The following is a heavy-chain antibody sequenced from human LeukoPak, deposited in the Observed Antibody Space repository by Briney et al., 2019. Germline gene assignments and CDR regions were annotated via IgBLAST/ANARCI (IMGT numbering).Heavy chain of an antibody. D-gene: IGHD4-17*01. Sequence: SETLSLTCTDSRGSISSSYWSWIRQPARKGLEWIGRLYTSGSTNYNPSLKSRVTMSVDTSKNQFSLKLSSVTAADTAVHYCASTVYGDYGGVWFDPWGQGTLVTVSS. J-gene: IGHJ5*02. CDR2: LYTSGST. V-gene: IGHV4-4*07. CDR1: RGSISSSY. CDR3: ASTVYGDYGGVWFDP.